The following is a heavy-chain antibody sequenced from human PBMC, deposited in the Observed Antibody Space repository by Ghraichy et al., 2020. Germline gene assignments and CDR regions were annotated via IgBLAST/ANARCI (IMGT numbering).Heavy chain of an antibody. J-gene: IGHJ4*02. CDR2: ISSSGSTM. CDR3: AREGWY. CDR1: GFTFSSYS. V-gene: IGHV3-48*02. Sequence: GGYLRLSCAGSGFTFSSYSMNWVRQAPGKGLDWVSYISSSGSTMYYADSVKGRFTISRDNAKNLLYLQMNSLRDEDTAVYYFAREGWYWGQGTQVTVSS. D-gene: IGHD2-15*01.